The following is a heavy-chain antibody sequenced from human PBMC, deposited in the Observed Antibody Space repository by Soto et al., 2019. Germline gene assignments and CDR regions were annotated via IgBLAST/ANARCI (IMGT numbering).Heavy chain of an antibody. J-gene: IGHJ4*02. D-gene: IGHD6-19*01. Sequence: QVQLQESGPGLVKPSGTLSLTCAVSSGSISGRSWWSWVRQPPGKGLEWIGEIYHNGNTNYNPSLKSRVTISVDKSKNQCSLKLSSVTAADTAVYYCARDPGDGSGWSDWGQGTLVTVSS. CDR2: IYHNGNT. CDR1: SGSISGRSW. V-gene: IGHV4-4*02. CDR3: ARDPGDGSGWSD.